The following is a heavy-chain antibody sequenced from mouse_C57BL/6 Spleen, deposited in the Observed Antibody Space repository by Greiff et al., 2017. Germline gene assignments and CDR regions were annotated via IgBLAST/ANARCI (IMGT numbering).Heavy chain of an antibody. D-gene: IGHD1-1*01. V-gene: IGHV1-4*01. Sequence: QVHVKQSGAELARPGASVKMSCKASGYTFTSYTMHWVKPRPGQGLEWIGYINPSSGYTKYNQKFKDKATLTADKSSSTAYMQRSSLTSEDSAVYYCAREDYYGSSYAFDYWGQGTTLTVSS. CDR2: INPSSGYT. CDR1: GYTFTSYT. CDR3: AREDYYGSSYAFDY. J-gene: IGHJ2*01.